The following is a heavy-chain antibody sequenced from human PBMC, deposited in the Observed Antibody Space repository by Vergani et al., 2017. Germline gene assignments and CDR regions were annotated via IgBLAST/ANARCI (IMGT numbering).Heavy chain of an antibody. J-gene: IGHJ6*02. CDR2: IYYSGST. CDR1: GGSISSYY. D-gene: IGHD3-3*01. Sequence: QVQLQESGPGLVKPSETLSLTCTVSGGSISSYYWSWIRQPPGKGLEWIGYIYYSGSTNYNPPLKSRVTISVDTSKNQFSLKLNPVTAADTAVDYCAGRTYYDFLGGMDVWGQGTTVTVSS. V-gene: IGHV4-59*08. CDR3: AGRTYYDFLGGMDV.